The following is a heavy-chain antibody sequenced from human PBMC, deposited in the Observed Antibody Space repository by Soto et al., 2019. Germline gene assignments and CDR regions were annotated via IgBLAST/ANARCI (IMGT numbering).Heavy chain of an antibody. D-gene: IGHD3-3*02. CDR3: ARGPGIRRWFDP. CDR2: INPNSGGT. V-gene: IGHV1-2*02. J-gene: IGHJ5*02. CDR1: GYTFTGYY. Sequence: ASVKVSCKASGYTFTGYYMHWVRQAPGQGLEWMGWINPNSGGTNYAQKFQGRVTMTRDTSTSTVYMELSSLRSEDTAVYYCARGPGIRRWFDPWGQGTLVTVSS.